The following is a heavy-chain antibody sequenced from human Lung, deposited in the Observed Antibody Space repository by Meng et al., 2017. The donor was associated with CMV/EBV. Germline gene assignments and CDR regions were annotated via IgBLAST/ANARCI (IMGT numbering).Heavy chain of an antibody. D-gene: IGHD6-6*01. CDR1: GFSFDDYA. CDR3: VKDTSYSSSSSGAFDV. J-gene: IGHJ3*01. V-gene: IGHV3-9*01. CDR2: IDWNSAYI. Sequence: GGSLRLXCAASGFSFDDYAMHWVRQAPGKGLEWVSRIDWNSAYIGYADSVKGRFTISRENAKNSLYLQMNSLRPDDTALYYCVKDTSYSSSSSGAFDVWGQGTMVTVSS.